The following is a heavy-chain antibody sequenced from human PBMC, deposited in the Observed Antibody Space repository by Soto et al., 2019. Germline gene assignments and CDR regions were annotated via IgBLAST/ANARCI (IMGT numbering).Heavy chain of an antibody. J-gene: IGHJ3*02. D-gene: IGHD5-18*01. CDR2: INPSGGST. CDR1: GYTFTSYY. Sequence: ASVKVSCKASGYTFTSYYMHWVRQAPGQGLEWMGIINPSGGSTSYAQKFQGRVTMTRDTSTSTVYMELSSLRSEDTAVYYCARDQVGEYSYGHRAFAIWGQGTMVTVSS. V-gene: IGHV1-46*01. CDR3: ARDQVGEYSYGHRAFAI.